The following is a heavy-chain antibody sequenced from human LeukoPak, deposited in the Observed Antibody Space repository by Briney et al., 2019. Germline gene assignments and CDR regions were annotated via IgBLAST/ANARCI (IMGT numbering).Heavy chain of an antibody. D-gene: IGHD2-8*01. CDR2: MNPNSGNT. Sequence: ASVNVSFTASGYTFTSYDINWVRQATGQGLEWMGWMNPNSGNTGYAQKFQGRVTMTRNTSISTAYMELSSLRSEDTAVYYCARGDAIMYEKIDYWGQGTLVTVSS. J-gene: IGHJ4*02. V-gene: IGHV1-8*01. CDR3: ARGDAIMYEKIDY. CDR1: GYTFTSYD.